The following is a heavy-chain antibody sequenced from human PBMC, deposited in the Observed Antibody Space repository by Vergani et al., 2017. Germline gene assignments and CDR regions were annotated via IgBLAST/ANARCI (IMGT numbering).Heavy chain of an antibody. D-gene: IGHD3-9*01. J-gene: IGHJ4*02. CDR1: GFSIDNGYY. Sequence: QVQLQESGPGLVKPSETLSLTCAVSGFSIDNGYYWDWIRQPPGKGLAWIGSIYRTGRTHFNPSRKSRVTISVDTSNNHFSLRLNSLTATDTTVYYCARRYGIVYDIFRGTQYFFYFWGQGTLVTVSS. V-gene: IGHV4-38-2*01. CDR2: IYRTGRT. CDR3: ARRYGIVYDIFRGTQYFFYF.